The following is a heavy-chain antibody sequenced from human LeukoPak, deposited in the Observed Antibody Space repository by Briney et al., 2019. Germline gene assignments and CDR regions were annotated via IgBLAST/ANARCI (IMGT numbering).Heavy chain of an antibody. CDR3: ARKDPGYSGYSDFDY. D-gene: IGHD5-12*01. CDR1: GGSFSGYY. CDR2: INHSGST. J-gene: IGHJ4*02. Sequence: SETLSLTCAVYGGSFSGYYWSWIRQPPGKGLEWIGEINHSGSTNYNPSLKSRVTISVDTSKNQFSLKLSSVTAADTAVYYCARKDPGYSGYSDFDYWGQGTLVTVSS. V-gene: IGHV4-34*01.